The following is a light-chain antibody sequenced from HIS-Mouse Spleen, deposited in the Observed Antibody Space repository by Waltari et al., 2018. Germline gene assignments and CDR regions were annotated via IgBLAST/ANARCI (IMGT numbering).Light chain of an antibody. CDR3: CSYAGSYTFEVV. J-gene: IGLJ2*01. Sequence: QSALTQPRSVSGSPGQSVTISCTGTSSGVGGYNYVSRYQQHPGKAPKPMSYDVSKRPSGVPDRFSGSKSGNTAALTISGLQAEDEADYYCCSYAGSYTFEVVFGGGTKLTVL. CDR2: DVS. CDR1: SSGVGGYNY. V-gene: IGLV2-11*01.